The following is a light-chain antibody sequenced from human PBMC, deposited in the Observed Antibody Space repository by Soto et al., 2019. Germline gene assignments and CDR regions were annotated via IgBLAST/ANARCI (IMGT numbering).Light chain of an antibody. Sequence: QSALTQPPSASGSPGQSVAISCTGTSSDVGGYNYVSWYQQHPGKAPKLMIYAVNKRPSGVPDRFSGSKSGNTDSLTVSGLQAEDEADYYCSSYAGSSNVFGTGTKLTVL. J-gene: IGLJ1*01. CDR1: SSDVGGYNY. V-gene: IGLV2-8*01. CDR3: SSYAGSSNV. CDR2: AVN.